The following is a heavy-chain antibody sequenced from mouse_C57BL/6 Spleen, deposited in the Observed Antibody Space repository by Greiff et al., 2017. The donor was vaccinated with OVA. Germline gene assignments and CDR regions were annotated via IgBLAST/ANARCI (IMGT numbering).Heavy chain of an antibody. CDR3: ARSGGYGNWYFDV. CDR1: GYTFTDYN. J-gene: IGHJ1*03. CDR2: INPNNGGT. Sequence: EVKLVESGPELVKPGASVKMSCKASGYTFTDYNMHWVKQSHGKSLEWIGYINPNNGGTSYNQKFKGKATLTVNKSSNTAYMELRSLTSEDSAVYYCARSGGYGNWYFDVWGTGTTVTVSS. D-gene: IGHD2-1*01. V-gene: IGHV1-22*01.